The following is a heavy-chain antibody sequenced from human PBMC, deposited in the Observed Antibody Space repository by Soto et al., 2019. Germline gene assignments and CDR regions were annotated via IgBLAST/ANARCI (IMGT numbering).Heavy chain of an antibody. CDR1: GGSFSGYY. Sequence: PSETLSLTCAVYGGSFSGYYWSWIRQPPGKGLEWIGEINHSGSTNYNPSLKSRVTISVDKYNNKFSLKLRTVIAADTAVFYYGRGGVWRGPPGYYYYYYYGMDVWGQGTTVTVSS. V-gene: IGHV4-34*01. D-gene: IGHD3-16*01. CDR2: INHSGST. CDR3: GRGGVWRGPPGYYYYYYYGMDV. J-gene: IGHJ6*02.